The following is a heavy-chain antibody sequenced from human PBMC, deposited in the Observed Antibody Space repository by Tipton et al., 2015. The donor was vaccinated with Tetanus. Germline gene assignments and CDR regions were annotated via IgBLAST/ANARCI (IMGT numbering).Heavy chain of an antibody. Sequence: TLSLTCTVSGGSVRSGSYYWNWIRQPPGKGLEWIGYVSYSGSTNSNYSLKSRITISQDTSKNQFSLKLTSVTAADTAVYYCARPVKQWLVPVDSWGQGTLVTVSS. J-gene: IGHJ4*02. CDR1: GGSVRSGSYY. CDR2: VSYSGST. D-gene: IGHD6-19*01. V-gene: IGHV4-61*01. CDR3: ARPVKQWLVPVDS.